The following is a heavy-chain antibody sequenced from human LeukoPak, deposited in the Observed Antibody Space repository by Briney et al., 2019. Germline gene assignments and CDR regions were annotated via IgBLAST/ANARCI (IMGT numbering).Heavy chain of an antibody. CDR3: ARESIDCGGDCYSDAFDI. Sequence: GGSLRLSCAASGFTFSDYYMSWIRQAPGKGLEGVSYISSSGSTIYYADSVKGRFTISRDNAKNSLYLQMNSLRAEDTAVYYCARESIDCGGDCYSDAFDIWGQGTMVTVSS. V-gene: IGHV3-11*04. J-gene: IGHJ3*02. CDR2: ISSSGSTI. CDR1: GFTFSDYY. D-gene: IGHD2-21*01.